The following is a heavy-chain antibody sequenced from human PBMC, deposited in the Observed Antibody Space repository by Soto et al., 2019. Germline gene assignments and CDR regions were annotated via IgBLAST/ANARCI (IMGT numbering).Heavy chain of an antibody. Sequence: PGGALRLSCAASGFTFSDYYMSWIRQAPGRGLEWVSYISWSSSYTNYADSVKGRFTISRDKAKNSVYLHMNSLRGEDTAVYYCARCGYSGYDFDYWGQGTLVT. CDR1: GFTFSDYY. V-gene: IGHV3-11*03. CDR2: ISWSSSYT. J-gene: IGHJ4*02. CDR3: ARCGYSGYDFDY. D-gene: IGHD5-12*01.